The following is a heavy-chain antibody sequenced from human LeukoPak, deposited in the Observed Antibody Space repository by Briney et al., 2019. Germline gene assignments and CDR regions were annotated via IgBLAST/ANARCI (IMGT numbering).Heavy chain of an antibody. Sequence: ASVKVSCKASGYTFTSYGISWVRQAPGQWLDWMGWISAYNGNTNYAHKLQGRVTMTTDTSTSTDYMALRSLRSDDTAVYYCARAYIVGATRDAFDIWGQGTMVTVSS. CDR3: ARAYIVGATRDAFDI. CDR1: GYTFTSYG. V-gene: IGHV1-18*01. CDR2: ISAYNGNT. D-gene: IGHD1-26*01. J-gene: IGHJ3*02.